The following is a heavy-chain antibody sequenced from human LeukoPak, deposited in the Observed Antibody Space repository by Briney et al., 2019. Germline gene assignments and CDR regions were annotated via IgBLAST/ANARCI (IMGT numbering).Heavy chain of an antibody. Sequence: GGPLRLSCATSGFSFSTFGMHWVRQTPGKGLEWVSHISKDESNKYYADSVKGRFTISRDNAKNSLYLQVNSLRAEDTAVYYCARVLRFLEWLPNWFDPWGQGTLVTVSS. CDR1: GFSFSTFG. CDR2: ISKDESNK. CDR3: ARVLRFLEWLPNWFDP. D-gene: IGHD3-3*01. V-gene: IGHV3-33*05. J-gene: IGHJ5*02.